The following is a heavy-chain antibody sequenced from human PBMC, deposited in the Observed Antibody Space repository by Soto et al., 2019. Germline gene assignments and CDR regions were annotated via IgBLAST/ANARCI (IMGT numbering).Heavy chain of an antibody. CDR2: IYYSGST. V-gene: IGHV4-59*08. CDR3: ARLYGLDDSDI. J-gene: IGHJ3*02. Sequence: PSETLSLTCTVSGGSIRSYYWSWIRQPPGKGLEWIGYIYYSGSTNYNPSLKSRVTISVDTSKNQFSLKLSSVTAGDTAVYYCARLYGLDDSDIPGPGTMVTVPS. CDR1: GGSIRSYY. D-gene: IGHD3-16*02.